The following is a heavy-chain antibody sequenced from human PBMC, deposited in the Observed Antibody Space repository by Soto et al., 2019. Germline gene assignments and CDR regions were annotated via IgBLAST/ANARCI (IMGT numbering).Heavy chain of an antibody. CDR1: GFTFSSYA. Sequence: PGGSLRLSCAASGFTFSSYAMSWVRQAPGKGLEWVSAISGSGGNTYYADSVKGRFTISRDNSKNTLYLQVNSLRAEDTAVYYCAGAGWLDIAAVGALFDCWGQGTLVTVSS. CDR3: AGAGWLDIAAVGALFDC. D-gene: IGHD6-13*01. J-gene: IGHJ4*02. CDR2: ISGSGGNT. V-gene: IGHV3-23*01.